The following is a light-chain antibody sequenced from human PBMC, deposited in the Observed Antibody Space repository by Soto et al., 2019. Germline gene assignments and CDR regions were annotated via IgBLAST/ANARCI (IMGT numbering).Light chain of an antibody. CDR1: SSDVGGYNY. CDR3: SSYTSSSTLVV. V-gene: IGLV2-14*01. Sequence: QSALTQPASVSGSPGQSITISCTGTSSDVGGYNYVSWYQQHPGKAPKLMIYDVSNRPSGVSNRFSGSKSGNTASLTISGLHAKEEADYYCSSYTSSSTLVVFGGGTTLTVL. J-gene: IGLJ2*01. CDR2: DVS.